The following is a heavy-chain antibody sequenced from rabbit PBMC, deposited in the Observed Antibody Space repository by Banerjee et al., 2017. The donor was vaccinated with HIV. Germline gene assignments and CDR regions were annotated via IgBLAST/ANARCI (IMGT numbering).Heavy chain of an antibody. CDR2: IGAGSGTA. J-gene: IGHJ6*01. Sequence: QEQLVESGGGLVQPGTSLTLTCTASGFSFSSSFWICWVRQAPGKGLEWIGCIGAGSGTAYSASGAKARFANSRDNAQNTVLLPMTSLTAADTATDFCARDLAGSIAYGYDVGMGRWGPGTLVTVS. CDR1: GFSFSSSFW. D-gene: IGHD4-2*01. CDR3: ARDLAGSIAYGYDVGMGR. V-gene: IGHV1S45*01.